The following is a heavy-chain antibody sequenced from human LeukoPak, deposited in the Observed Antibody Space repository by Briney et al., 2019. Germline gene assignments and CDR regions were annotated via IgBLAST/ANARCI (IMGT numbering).Heavy chain of an antibody. D-gene: IGHD3-22*01. V-gene: IGHV3-30-3*01. Sequence: GGSLRLSCAASGFTFSTDAFHWVRQAQGKGQEWVAIISYDGSCKKHADSLRGRFTISRYNSRDTLYLQINSLTSDDPAAYFCARAPYYDSATFQDYWGQGTLVTVSS. CDR1: GFTFSTDA. CDR3: ARAPYYDSATFQDY. CDR2: ISYDGSCK. J-gene: IGHJ4*02.